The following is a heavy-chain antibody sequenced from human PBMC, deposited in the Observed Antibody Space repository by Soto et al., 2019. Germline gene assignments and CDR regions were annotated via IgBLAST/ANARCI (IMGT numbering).Heavy chain of an antibody. CDR3: TTAQYQPWYYYYYYGMDV. CDR2: IKSKTDGGTT. J-gene: IGHJ6*02. CDR1: GFTFSNAW. Sequence: GGSLRLSCAASGFTFSNAWMNWVRQAPGKGLEWVGRIKSKTDGGTTDYAAPVKGRFTISRDDSKNTLYLQMNSLKTEDTAVYYCTTAQYQPWYYYYYYGMDVWGQGTTVTVSS. D-gene: IGHD2-2*01. V-gene: IGHV3-15*07.